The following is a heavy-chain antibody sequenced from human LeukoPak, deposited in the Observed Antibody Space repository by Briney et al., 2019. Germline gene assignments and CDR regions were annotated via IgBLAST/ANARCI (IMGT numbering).Heavy chain of an antibody. V-gene: IGHV1-46*01. CDR2: INPSGGST. J-gene: IGHJ4*02. CDR1: GYTFTGYY. D-gene: IGHD6-6*01. CDR3: ARVGIAARPTLYFDY. Sequence: ASVKVSCKASGYTFTGYYMHWVRQAPGQGLEWMGIINPSGGSTSYAQKFQGRVTMTRDTSTSTVYMELSSLRSEDTAVYYCARVGIAARPTLYFDYWGQGTLVTVSS.